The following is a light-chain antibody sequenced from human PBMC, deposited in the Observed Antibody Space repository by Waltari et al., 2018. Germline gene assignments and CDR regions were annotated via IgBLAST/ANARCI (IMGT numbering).Light chain of an antibody. CDR2: GAS. CDR1: QSVSSSY. Sequence: EIVLTQSPGPLSFSPGATATLSCRASQSVSSSYLAWYQQKPGQAPRLLIYGASSRATGIPDRFSGSGSGTDFTLTISRLEPEDFAVYYCQQYGSSRTFGQGTKVEIK. J-gene: IGKJ1*01. V-gene: IGKV3-20*01. CDR3: QQYGSSRT.